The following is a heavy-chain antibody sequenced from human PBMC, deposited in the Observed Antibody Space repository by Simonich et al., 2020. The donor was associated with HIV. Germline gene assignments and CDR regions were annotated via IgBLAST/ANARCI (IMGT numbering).Heavy chain of an antibody. V-gene: IGHV4-34*01. CDR2: INHSGIT. CDR1: GGSFSGYY. J-gene: IGHJ4*02. CDR3: ARRDRELILYFDY. D-gene: IGHD3-3*01. Sequence: QVQLQQWGAGLLKPSETLSLTCAVYGGSFSGYYLSWIRQPPGKGLGWIGEINHSGITNYKSSLNSRATISVDKSKNQFSLKLSSVTAADTAIYYCARRDRELILYFDYWGQGNLVTVSS.